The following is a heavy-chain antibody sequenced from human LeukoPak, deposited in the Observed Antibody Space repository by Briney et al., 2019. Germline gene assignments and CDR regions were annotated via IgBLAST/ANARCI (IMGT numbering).Heavy chain of an antibody. V-gene: IGHV3-53*01. J-gene: IGHJ3*02. D-gene: IGHD3-22*01. CDR1: GFIVSSNY. Sequence: GGSLRLSCAASGFIVSSNYMSWVRQAPGKGLEWVSVIYNDGRTYYADSVKGRFTISRDNSKSTLYLQMNSLRADDTAMYYCARDPSGYSNAFDIWGQGTMVTVSS. CDR3: ARDPSGYSNAFDI. CDR2: IYNDGRT.